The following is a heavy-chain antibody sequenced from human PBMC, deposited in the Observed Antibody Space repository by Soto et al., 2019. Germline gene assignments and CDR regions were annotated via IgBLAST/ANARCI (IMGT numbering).Heavy chain of an antibody. CDR1: GFTFNDFE. J-gene: IGHJ4*02. CDR2: IDGSGTTK. D-gene: IGHD3-10*01. V-gene: IGHV3-48*03. CDR3: ARGFGRFNY. Sequence: PGGSLRLSCGVSGFTFNDFEMNWVRQATGKGLEWLAYIDGSGTTKKYADSVRGRFTISRDNPNNSLFLQMSSLSAADTAISYCARGFGRFNYWGQGTLVSVSS.